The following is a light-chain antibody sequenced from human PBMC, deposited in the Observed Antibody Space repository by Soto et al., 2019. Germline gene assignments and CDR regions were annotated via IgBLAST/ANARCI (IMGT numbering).Light chain of an antibody. Sequence: QSVLTQPPSASGSPGQSVTISCTGTSSDVGGYNYVSWYQQHPGKAPKLIIYEVYKRPSGVLDRFSGSKSGNTAALTVSGLQAEDEADYYCSSYVGTNSYVFGTGTKVTVL. CDR1: SSDVGGYNY. CDR2: EVY. J-gene: IGLJ1*01. V-gene: IGLV2-8*01. CDR3: SSYVGTNSYV.